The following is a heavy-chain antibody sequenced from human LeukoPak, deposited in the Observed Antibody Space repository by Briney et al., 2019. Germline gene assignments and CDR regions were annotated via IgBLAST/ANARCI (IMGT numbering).Heavy chain of an antibody. J-gene: IGHJ3*02. CDR1: GYTFTNYD. CDR3: ARVVVVVPAAQEVEAFDI. Sequence: GASVKVSCKASGYTFTNYDINWVRQATGQGLEWMGWMNPNSANTGYAQEFQGRVTMTRDNSISTAYMELSSLRTEDTAVYYCARVVVVVPAAQEVEAFDIWGQGTMVTVSS. V-gene: IGHV1-8*01. CDR2: MNPNSANT. D-gene: IGHD2-2*01.